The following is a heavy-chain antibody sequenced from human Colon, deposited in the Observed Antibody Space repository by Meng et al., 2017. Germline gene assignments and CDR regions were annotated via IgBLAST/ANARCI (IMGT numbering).Heavy chain of an antibody. CDR1: GFIFSDYY. D-gene: IGHD3-22*01. V-gene: IGHV3-11*01. Sequence: QVWVVECGGGWVKAGGSLRLSCAASGFIFSDYYMAWIRQTPGKGLEWVSYISTTGSIAYYADSVKGRFTISRDNAKNSVYLQMNSLRAEDTAVYYCATTGSRSSGSWGQGTLVTVSS. CDR3: ATTGSRSSGS. J-gene: IGHJ4*02. CDR2: ISTTGSIA.